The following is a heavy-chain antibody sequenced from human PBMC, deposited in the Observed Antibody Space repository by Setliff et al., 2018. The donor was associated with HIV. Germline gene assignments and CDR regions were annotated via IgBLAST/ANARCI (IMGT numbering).Heavy chain of an antibody. CDR2: IHYKGNI. CDR1: GDSIISGDYY. J-gene: IGHJ5*02. D-gene: IGHD2-15*01. V-gene: IGHV4-30-4*08. Sequence: PSETLSLTCTVSGDSIISGDYYWSWIRQSPGKSLEWIGHIHYKGNIDYNASLKSRLAISSDTSKNQFSLNLSSVIAADTAIYFCARFTVVVFGAGEPSWFDPWGQGILVTVSS. CDR3: ARFTVVVFGAGEPSWFDP.